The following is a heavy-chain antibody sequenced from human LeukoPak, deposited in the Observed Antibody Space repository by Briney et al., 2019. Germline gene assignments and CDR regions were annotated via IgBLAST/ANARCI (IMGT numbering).Heavy chain of an antibody. Sequence: SETLSLTCTVSGGSISSGRYYWSWIRQPPGKGLEWIGSIYYSGSTYYNPSLKSRVTISVDTSKNQFSLKLSSVTAADTAVYYCARHIPLYCSSTSCYTMRMSGYYFDYWGQGTLVTVSS. J-gene: IGHJ4*02. CDR3: ARHIPLYCSSTSCYTMRMSGYYFDY. V-gene: IGHV4-39*01. CDR1: GGSISSGRYY. D-gene: IGHD2-2*02. CDR2: IYYSGST.